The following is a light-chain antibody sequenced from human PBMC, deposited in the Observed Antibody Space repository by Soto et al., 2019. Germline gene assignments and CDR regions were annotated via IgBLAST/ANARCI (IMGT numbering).Light chain of an antibody. CDR2: ANT. Sequence: QPVLTQPPSVSGAPGQRVTISCTGSSSNIGAGYDVHWYQQLPGTAPKLLIYANTNRPSGVPDRISGSKSGTSASLAITGLQADDESAYYRQSYDSRLTLRVFGTGTKLTVL. CDR1: SSNIGAGYD. CDR3: QSYDSRLTLRV. V-gene: IGLV1-40*01. J-gene: IGLJ1*01.